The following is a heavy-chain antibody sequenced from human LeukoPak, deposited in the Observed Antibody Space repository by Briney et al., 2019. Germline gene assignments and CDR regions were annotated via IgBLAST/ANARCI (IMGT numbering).Heavy chain of an antibody. J-gene: IGHJ4*02. V-gene: IGHV1-46*01. D-gene: IGHD2-2*01. CDR2: INPSGGST. CDR3: AREQRVDCSSTSCYALDY. Sequence: ASVKVPCKASGYTFTSYYMHWVRQAPGQGLEWMGIINPSGGSTSYAQKFQGRVTMTRDTSTSTVYMELSSLRSEDTAVYYCAREQRVDCSSTSCYALDYWGQGTLVTVSS. CDR1: GYTFTSYY.